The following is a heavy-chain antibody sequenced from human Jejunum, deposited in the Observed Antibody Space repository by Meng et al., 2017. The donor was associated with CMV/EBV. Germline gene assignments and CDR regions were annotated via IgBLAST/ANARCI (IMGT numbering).Heavy chain of an antibody. CDR1: FTFRRSH. J-gene: IGHJ5*02. CDR3: AKEEISCPSSGCYTLGFDP. V-gene: IGHV3-23*01. CDR2: ISRSGDT. Sequence: FTFRRSHITWVRRTPGKGLEWVSAISRSGDTYYAVSVKGRFTISRDNSKNTLYLAMNSLRADDTAVYYCAKEEISCPSSGCYTLGFDPWGQGTLVTVSS. D-gene: IGHD2-2*02.